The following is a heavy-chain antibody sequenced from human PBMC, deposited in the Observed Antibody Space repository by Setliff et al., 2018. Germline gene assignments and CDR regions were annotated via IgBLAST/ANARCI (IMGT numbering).Heavy chain of an antibody. Sequence: LSLTCTVSGGSISSGDYYWSWIRQPPGKGLEWIGYIYSSGSTYYNPSLKSRVTISVDTSKNQFSLKLTSVTAADTAMYYCARFTKYTYGPFDYWGQGTLVTVSS. CDR1: GGSISSGDYY. CDR2: IYSSGST. CDR3: ARFTKYTYGPFDY. D-gene: IGHD5-18*01. V-gene: IGHV4-30-4*08. J-gene: IGHJ4*02.